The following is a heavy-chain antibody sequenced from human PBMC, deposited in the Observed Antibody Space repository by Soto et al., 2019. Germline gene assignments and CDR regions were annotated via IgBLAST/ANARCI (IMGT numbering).Heavy chain of an antibody. V-gene: IGHV5-51*01. CDR3: ARTSYYYYYYGMDV. CDR2: IYPGDSDT. Sequence: GESLKISCKGSGYSFTSYCIAWVRQLHGKGLEWMGIIYPGDSDTRYSPSFQGQVTISADKSISTAYLQWSSLKASDTAMYYCARTSYYYYYYGMDVWGQGTTVTVSS. CDR1: GYSFTSYC. J-gene: IGHJ6*02.